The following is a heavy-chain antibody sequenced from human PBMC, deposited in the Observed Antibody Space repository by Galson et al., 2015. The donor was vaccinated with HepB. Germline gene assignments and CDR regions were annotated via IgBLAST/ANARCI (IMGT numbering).Heavy chain of an antibody. D-gene: IGHD3-10*01. CDR1: GFTFSSYA. CDR2: ISYDGSNK. Sequence: SLRLSCAASGFTFSSYAMHWVRQAPGKGLEWVAVISYDGSNKYYADSVKGRFTISRDNSKNTLYLQMNSLRAEDTAVYYCARDGYYYGSGSHSYYYYGMDVWGQGTTVTVSS. V-gene: IGHV3-30-3*01. J-gene: IGHJ6*02. CDR3: ARDGYYYGSGSHSYYYYGMDV.